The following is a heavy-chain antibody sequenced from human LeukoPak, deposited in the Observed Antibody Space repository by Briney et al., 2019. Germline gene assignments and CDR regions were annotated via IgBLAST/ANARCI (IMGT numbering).Heavy chain of an antibody. Sequence: GGSLRLSCAASGFTFNLSWLNWVGQAPGRGLEWVANMDPSGSQKRYVDSVKGRFTISKDKPGTSLYLEMNSLRTEDTATYYCAIWASGNYWGQGTLVTVSS. CDR2: MDPSGSQK. D-gene: IGHD3-10*01. V-gene: IGHV3-7*01. CDR3: AIWASGNY. CDR1: GFTFNLSW. J-gene: IGHJ4*02.